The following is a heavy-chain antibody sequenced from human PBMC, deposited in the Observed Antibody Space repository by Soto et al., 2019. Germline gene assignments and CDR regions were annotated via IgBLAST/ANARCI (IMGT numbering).Heavy chain of an antibody. D-gene: IGHD6-6*01. CDR1: GYSFTTSC. Sequence: GPGKCSGKASGYSFTTSCKTRLRQENGQGLEWMGWISAYNGNTNYAQKFKGRVTMTKDTSTSTAYMELRSLRSDDTAVYYCAKVQASSIAARNRPLGYFGYWPQGSLFTVSS. J-gene: IGHJ4*02. V-gene: IGHV1-18*01. CDR2: ISAYNGNT. CDR3: AKVQASSIAARNRPLGYFGY.